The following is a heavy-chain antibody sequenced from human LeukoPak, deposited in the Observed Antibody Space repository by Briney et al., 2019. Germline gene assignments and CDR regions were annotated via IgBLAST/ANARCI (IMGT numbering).Heavy chain of an antibody. CDR3: ARPGPTYYYDSSGYSG. CDR1: GGSFSGYY. Sequence: SETLSLTCAVCGGSFSGYYWSWIRQPPGKGLEWIGEINHSGSTNYNPSLKSRVTISVDTSKNQFSLKLSSVTATDTAVYYCARPGPTYYYDSSGYSGWGQGTLVTVSS. CDR2: INHSGST. D-gene: IGHD3-22*01. J-gene: IGHJ4*02. V-gene: IGHV4-34*01.